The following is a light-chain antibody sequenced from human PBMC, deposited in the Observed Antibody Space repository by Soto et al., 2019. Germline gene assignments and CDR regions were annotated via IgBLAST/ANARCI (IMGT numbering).Light chain of an antibody. CDR1: QSMTSW. CDR3: QQYNSYPFT. CDR2: KAS. V-gene: IGKV1-5*03. Sequence: DIQMTQSPSTLSASVGDRVTITCRASQSMTSWLAWYQQKPGKASKLLIYKASSLESGVPSRFSGSGSGTEFTLTISSLQPDDFATYYCQQYNSYPFTFGPGTKVDIK. J-gene: IGKJ3*01.